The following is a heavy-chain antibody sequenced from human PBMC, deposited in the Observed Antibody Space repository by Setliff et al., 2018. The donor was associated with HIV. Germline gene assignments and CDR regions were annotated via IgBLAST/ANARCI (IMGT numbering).Heavy chain of an antibody. Sequence: ETLSLTCAVSGYSISSGYYWAWIRQSPGKGLDWIGSIHHSGTTYYNPSLKSRVTISVDTTTNQVSLQVNSVTAVDTAVYYCARVPHRVVGTTTLLYHFDYWGLGTLVTVSS. V-gene: IGHV4-38-2*01. J-gene: IGHJ4*02. CDR3: ARVPHRVVGTTTLLYHFDY. D-gene: IGHD1-26*01. CDR2: IHHSGTT. CDR1: GYSISSGYY.